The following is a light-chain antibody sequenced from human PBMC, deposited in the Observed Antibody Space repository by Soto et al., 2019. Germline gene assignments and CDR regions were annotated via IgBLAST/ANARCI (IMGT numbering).Light chain of an antibody. J-gene: IGKJ5*01. CDR3: QQLLSYPIT. Sequence: DIQMTQSPSSLSASVGDRGTITCQASQNINNYLNWYQQKPGRAPKLLIYDASNLQSGVPLSFSGSGSGTSFTLTISSLQPEDFATYYCQQLLSYPITFGQGTRLEIK. V-gene: IGKV1-9*01. CDR1: QNINNY. CDR2: DAS.